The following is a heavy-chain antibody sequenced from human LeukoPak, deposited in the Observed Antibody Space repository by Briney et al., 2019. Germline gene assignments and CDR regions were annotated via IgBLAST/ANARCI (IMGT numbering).Heavy chain of an antibody. D-gene: IGHD6-19*01. CDR1: GYTFTSYY. CDR3: ARDGAFYSSGWYWFDP. V-gene: IGHV1-46*01. Sequence: ASVKVSCKASGYTFTSYYMHWVRQAPGQGLEWMGVINPSGGSTSYAQKFQGRVTMTRDTSTSTVYMELSSLRSEDTAVYYCARDGAFYSSGWYWFDPWGQGTLVTVSS. CDR2: INPSGGST. J-gene: IGHJ5*02.